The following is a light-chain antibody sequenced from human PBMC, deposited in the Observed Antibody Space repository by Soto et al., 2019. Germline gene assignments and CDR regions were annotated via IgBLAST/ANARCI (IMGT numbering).Light chain of an antibody. CDR3: QQYDNLPLS. Sequence: DIQMTQSPSFLSASVGDRVTITCQASQDITTSLNWYQQKPGKAPKLLMYDASNLETGVPSRYSGSGSGTDFTFTISSLQAEDIATYYCQQYDNLPLSFGRGTKVEIK. CDR2: DAS. V-gene: IGKV1-33*01. CDR1: QDITTS. J-gene: IGKJ4*01.